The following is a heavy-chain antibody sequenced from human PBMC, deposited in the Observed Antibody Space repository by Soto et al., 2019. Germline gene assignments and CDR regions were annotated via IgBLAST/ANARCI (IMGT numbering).Heavy chain of an antibody. CDR3: ARYSSGYAFDI. D-gene: IGHD6-19*01. CDR2: IYYSGST. V-gene: IGHV4-31*03. J-gene: IGHJ3*02. Sequence: QVQLQESGPGLVKPSQTLSLTCTVSGGSISSGGYYCSWIRQHPGKGLEWIGYIYYSGSTYYNPSLESRVTISVDTSKNQFALKLSSVTAADTAVYYWARYSSGYAFDIWGPGTMVTVSS. CDR1: GGSISSGGYY.